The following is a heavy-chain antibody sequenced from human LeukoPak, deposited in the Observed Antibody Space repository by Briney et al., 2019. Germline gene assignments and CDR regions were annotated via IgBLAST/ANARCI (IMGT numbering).Heavy chain of an antibody. D-gene: IGHD2-15*01. CDR1: GYTFTSYG. J-gene: IGHJ6*03. CDR2: ISAYNGNT. Sequence: GASVKVSCKASGYTFTSYGISWVRQAPGQGLEWMGWISAYNGNTNYAQKLQGRVTMTTDTSTSTAYMELRSLRSDDTAVYYCARAYCSGGSCYSFYCYYYMDVWGKGTTVTVSS. V-gene: IGHV1-18*01. CDR3: ARAYCSGGSCYSFYCYYYMDV.